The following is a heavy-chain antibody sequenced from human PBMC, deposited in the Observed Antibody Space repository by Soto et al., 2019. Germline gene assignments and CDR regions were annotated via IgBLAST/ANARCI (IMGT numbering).Heavy chain of an antibody. D-gene: IGHD7-27*01. V-gene: IGHV4-31*03. CDR3: ARGVLANWGPEHWFDP. J-gene: IGHJ5*02. CDR2: IYYSGSA. Sequence: SETLSLTCSVSGASISRGAYYWSWIRQHPGKGLEWIGNIYYSGSAYYNPSLKSRVAISVDTSQNQFSLRLSSVTAADTAVYYCARGVLANWGPEHWFDPGGPGTLVAV. CDR1: GASISRGAYY.